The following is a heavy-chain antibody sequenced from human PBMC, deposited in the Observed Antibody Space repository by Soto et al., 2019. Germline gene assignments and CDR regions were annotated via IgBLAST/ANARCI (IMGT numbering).Heavy chain of an antibody. D-gene: IGHD4-17*01. CDR2: IYHSGST. Sequence: SETLSLTCTVSGGSISSGGYSWSWIRQPPGKGLEWIGYIYHSGSTNYNPSLKSRVTISVDTSKNQFSLKLSSVTAADTAVYYCARGSGDYVFGYYWGQGTLVTVSS. J-gene: IGHJ4*02. V-gene: IGHV4-61*08. CDR3: ARGSGDYVFGYY. CDR1: GGSISSGGYS.